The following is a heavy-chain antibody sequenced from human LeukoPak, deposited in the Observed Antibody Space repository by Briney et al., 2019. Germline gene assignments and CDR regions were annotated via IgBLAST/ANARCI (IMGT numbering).Heavy chain of an antibody. CDR3: ARDLNWGFDY. D-gene: IGHD7-27*01. CDR2: INPNSGGT. CDR1: GGTFSSYT. J-gene: IGHJ4*02. Sequence: GASVKVSCKASGGTFSSYTISWVRQAPGQGLEWMGWINPNSGGTNYAQKFQGRVTMTRDTSISTAYMELSRLRSDDTAVYYCARDLNWGFDYWGKGTLVTVSS. V-gene: IGHV1-2*02.